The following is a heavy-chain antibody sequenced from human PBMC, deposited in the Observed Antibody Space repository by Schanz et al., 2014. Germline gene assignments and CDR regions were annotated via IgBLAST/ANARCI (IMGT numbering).Heavy chain of an antibody. CDR2: IWYDGNNK. V-gene: IGHV3-33*06. J-gene: IGHJ3*02. CDR1: GFTFGEYA. Sequence: ESGGGLVKPGRSLRLSCTGSGFTFGEYAMTWFRPAPGKGLEWVAVIWYDGNNKFYADSVKGRFIISRDNSKNTLDLQMNSLRDEDTALYYCAKDMHKDYGGKPQAFDIWGQGTMVTVSS. CDR3: AKDMHKDYGGKPQAFDI. D-gene: IGHD4-17*01.